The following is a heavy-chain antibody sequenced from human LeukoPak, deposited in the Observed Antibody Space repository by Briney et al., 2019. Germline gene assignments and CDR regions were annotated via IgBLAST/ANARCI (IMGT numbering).Heavy chain of an antibody. J-gene: IGHJ6*03. CDR1: GFTFSDYY. V-gene: IGHV3-11*04. CDR3: ARDTRYCSSTSCPPYYYYYYMDV. D-gene: IGHD2-2*01. Sequence: GGSLRLSCSASGFTFSDYYMSWIRQAPGKGLEWVSYISGSGTTIYYADSVKGRFTISRDNAKNSLYLQMNSLRAEDTAVYYCARDTRYCSSTSCPPYYYYYYMDVWGKGTTVTVSS. CDR2: ISGSGTTI.